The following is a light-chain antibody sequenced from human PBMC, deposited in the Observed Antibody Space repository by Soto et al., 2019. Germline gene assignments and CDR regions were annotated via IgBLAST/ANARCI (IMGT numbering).Light chain of an antibody. CDR1: QTIGSN. J-gene: IGKJ1*01. CDR3: QQYNNWPPTWT. CDR2: DAS. V-gene: IGKV3-15*01. Sequence: EIVMTQSPSTLSLSPGERATLSCRASQTIGSNLAWYQQKPGQPPRLLIYDASTRATDIPARFTGSGSGTEFTLTISSLQSEDFAVFYCQQYNNWPPTWTFGQGTKVDIK.